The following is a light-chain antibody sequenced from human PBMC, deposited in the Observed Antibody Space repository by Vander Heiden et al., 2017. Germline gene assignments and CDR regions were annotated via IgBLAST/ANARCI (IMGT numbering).Light chain of an antibody. Sequence: NFMLTQPHSVSESRGKTVIISCTSSSGSIASNYVQWYPPRPGSSPTTVIYEDNQSPSGVPDRFSGSIDSSSNAASLTISGLKTEDEADYYCQSDDSSNPVVFGGGTKLTVL. CDR3: QSDDSSNPVV. J-gene: IGLJ2*01. CDR1: SGSIASNY. V-gene: IGLV6-57*01. CDR2: EDN.